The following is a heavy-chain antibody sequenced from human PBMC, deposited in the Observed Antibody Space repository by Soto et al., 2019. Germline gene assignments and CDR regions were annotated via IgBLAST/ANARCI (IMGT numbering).Heavy chain of an antibody. V-gene: IGHV1-2*04. D-gene: IGHD5-18*01. J-gene: IGHJ6*02. CDR1: GYTFTGYY. CDR3: ARDHYTAMANLGGYYYYCMDV. CDR2: INPNSGGT. Sequence: GASVKVSCKXSGYTFTGYYMHWVRQAPGQGLEWMGWINPNSGGTNYAQKFQGWVTMTRDTSISTAYMELSRLRSDDTAVYYCARDHYTAMANLGGYYYYCMDVWGQGTKVTVSS.